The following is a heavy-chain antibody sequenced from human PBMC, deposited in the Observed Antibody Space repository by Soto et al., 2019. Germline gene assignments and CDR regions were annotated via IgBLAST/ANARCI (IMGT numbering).Heavy chain of an antibody. D-gene: IGHD3-3*01. CDR2: ISGSGGST. Sequence: EVQLLESGGGLVQPGGSLRLSCAASGFTFSSYAVSWVRQAPGKGLEWVSAISGSGGSTYYADSVKGRFTIARDNSKNTLYLPMNSLGAEDTAVYYCAKDRWRDFDYWSPVTLVAVSS. V-gene: IGHV3-23*01. CDR1: GFTFSSYA. CDR3: AKDRWRDFDY. J-gene: IGHJ4*01.